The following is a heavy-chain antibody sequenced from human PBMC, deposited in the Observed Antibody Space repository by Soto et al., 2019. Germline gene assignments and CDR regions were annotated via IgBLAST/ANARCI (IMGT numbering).Heavy chain of an antibody. Sequence: QITLNESGPTLVKPTQTLTLTCTFSGFSLGTYGVGVGWIRQPPGKALEWLALIYWDDDKRYSPSLKSRLTSTQDTSKRQVFLTLTNMDPVDTATYYCAHRGGGIVDWYFDLWGRGTPVIVSS. CDR3: AHRGGGIVDWYFDL. D-gene: IGHD1-26*01. CDR1: GFSLGTYGVG. V-gene: IGHV2-5*02. CDR2: IYWDDDK. J-gene: IGHJ2*01.